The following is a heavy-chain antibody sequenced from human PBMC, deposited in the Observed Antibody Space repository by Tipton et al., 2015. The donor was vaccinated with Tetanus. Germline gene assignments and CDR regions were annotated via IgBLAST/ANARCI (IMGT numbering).Heavy chain of an antibody. Sequence: TLSLTCTVSGGSISNYYWSWIRQPPGKGLERIGYIYYSGSTNYNPSLKSRVTISVDTSKNQFSLKLSSVTAADTAVYYCARDRSITIFGVVPIIYYYGMDVWGQWTTVTVSS. V-gene: IGHV4-59*01. D-gene: IGHD3-3*01. CDR2: IYYSGST. CDR1: GGSISNYY. CDR3: ARDRSITIFGVVPIIYYYGMDV. J-gene: IGHJ6*02.